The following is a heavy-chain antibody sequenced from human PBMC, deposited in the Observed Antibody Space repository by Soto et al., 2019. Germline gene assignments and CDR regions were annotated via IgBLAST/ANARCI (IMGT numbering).Heavy chain of an antibody. CDR2: IYYSGST. CDR3: AREADRGYSYGSIDY. CDR1: GGSISSYY. J-gene: IGHJ4*02. D-gene: IGHD5-18*01. Sequence: SETLSLTCTVSGGSISSYYWSWIRQPPGKGLEWIGYIYYSGSTNYNPSLKSRVTISVDTSKNQFSLKLSSVTAADTAVYYCAREADRGYSYGSIDYWGQGILVTVSS. V-gene: IGHV4-59*01.